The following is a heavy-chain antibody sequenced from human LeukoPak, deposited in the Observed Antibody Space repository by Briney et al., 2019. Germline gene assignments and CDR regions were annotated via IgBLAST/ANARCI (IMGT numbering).Heavy chain of an antibody. CDR1: VFTFSSYS. J-gene: IGHJ4*02. Sequence: GGSLRLSCAASVFTFSSYSMNWVRQAPGKGLEWVSSISSSSSYIYYADSVKGRFTISRDNAKNSLYLQMNSLRAEDTAVYYCARVEEWFGEFYYFDYWGQGTLVTVSS. V-gene: IGHV3-21*01. CDR3: ARVEEWFGEFYYFDY. D-gene: IGHD3-10*01. CDR2: ISSSSSYI.